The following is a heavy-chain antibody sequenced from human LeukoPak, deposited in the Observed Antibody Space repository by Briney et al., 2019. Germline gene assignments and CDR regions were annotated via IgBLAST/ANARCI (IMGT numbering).Heavy chain of an antibody. V-gene: IGHV4-59*01. Sequence: SETLSLTCTVSGGSLSIYYWSALPQPPGEGREGIGYISYSGSTNNTTSHKRRVTISVDTSKNQFSLELASVPTADTDVYYCARDRVPTHFYDSSGAYDCLDVWGQGTTVTVSS. CDR3: ARDRVPTHFYDSSGAYDCLDV. CDR2: ISYSGST. J-gene: IGHJ6*02. CDR1: GGSLSIYY. D-gene: IGHD3-22*01.